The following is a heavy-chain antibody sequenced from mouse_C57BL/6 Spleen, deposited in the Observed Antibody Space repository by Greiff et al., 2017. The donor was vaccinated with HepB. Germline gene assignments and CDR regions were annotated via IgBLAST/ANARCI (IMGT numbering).Heavy chain of an antibody. J-gene: IGHJ2*01. CDR2: INPSNGGT. CDR3: AREEYDPYFDY. D-gene: IGHD2-14*01. CDR1: GYTFTSYW. Sequence: VQLQQPGTELVKPGASVKLSCKASGYTFTSYWMHWVKQRPGKGLEWIGNINPSNGGTNYNEKFKSKATLTVDKSTSKAYMQLSSLTSEDSAVYDCAREEYDPYFDYWGQGTTLTVSS. V-gene: IGHV1-53*01.